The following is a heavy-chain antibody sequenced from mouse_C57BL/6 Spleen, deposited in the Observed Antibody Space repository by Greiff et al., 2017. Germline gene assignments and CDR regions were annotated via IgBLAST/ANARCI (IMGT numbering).Heavy chain of an antibody. Sequence: EVKVVESGGGLVKPGGSLKLSCAASGFTFSSYAMSWVRQTPEKRLEWVATISDGGSYTYYPDNVKGRFTISRDNAKNNLYLQMSHLKSEDTAMYYCARGTHYYGSSSHYFDYWGQGTTLTVSS. CDR2: ISDGGSYT. D-gene: IGHD1-1*01. CDR3: ARGTHYYGSSSHYFDY. J-gene: IGHJ2*01. V-gene: IGHV5-4*03. CDR1: GFTFSSYA.